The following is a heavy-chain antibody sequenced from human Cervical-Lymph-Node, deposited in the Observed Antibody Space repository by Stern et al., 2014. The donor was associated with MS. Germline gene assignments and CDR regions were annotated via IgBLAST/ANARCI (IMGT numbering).Heavy chain of an antibody. CDR2: ISSGGSNI. CDR1: GFTFRDYF. Sequence: QVQLVQSGGGLVKPGGSLRLSCGASGFTFRDYFMSWIRQAPGKGLEWVAYISSGGSNIHYADSVKGRFTISRDNANSSLYLQMHSLRAEDTAVYYCARCNVPRKAYSMDVWGQGTTVTVSS. D-gene: IGHD2/OR15-2a*01. J-gene: IGHJ6*02. V-gene: IGHV3-11*01. CDR3: ARCNVPRKAYSMDV.